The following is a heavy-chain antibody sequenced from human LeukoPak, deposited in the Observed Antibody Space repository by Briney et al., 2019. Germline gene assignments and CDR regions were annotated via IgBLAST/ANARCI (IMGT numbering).Heavy chain of an antibody. CDR3: ARVPLGYCSGGSCYPEGWFDP. CDR1: GFTFSDYY. V-gene: IGHV3-11*01. Sequence: PGGSLRLSCAATGFTFSDYYMSWIRQAPGKGLEWVSYISSSGSTIYYADSVKGRFTISRDNAKNSLYLQMNSLRAEDTAVYYCARVPLGYCSGGSCYPEGWFDPWGQGTLVTVSS. J-gene: IGHJ5*02. D-gene: IGHD2-15*01. CDR2: ISSSGSTI.